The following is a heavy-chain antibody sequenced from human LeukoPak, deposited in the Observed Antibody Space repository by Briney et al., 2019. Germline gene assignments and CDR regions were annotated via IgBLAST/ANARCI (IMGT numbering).Heavy chain of an antibody. CDR3: ANPIYSGDYDQFDY. Sequence: GGSLRLSCAASGSTFSNYAMSWVRPAPGKGLEWVSTIHGSGVSTYYADSVKGRFTISRDNSKNTLYLQMNSLRAEDTAVYFCANPIYSGDYDQFDYWGQGTLVTVSS. V-gene: IGHV3-23*01. D-gene: IGHD4-17*01. J-gene: IGHJ4*02. CDR1: GSTFSNYA. CDR2: IHGSGVST.